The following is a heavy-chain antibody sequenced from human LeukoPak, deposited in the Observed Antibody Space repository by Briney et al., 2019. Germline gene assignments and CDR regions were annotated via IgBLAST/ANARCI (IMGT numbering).Heavy chain of an antibody. CDR1: GYTFTSYG. CDR2: ISAYNGNT. D-gene: IGHD2-2*01. CDR3: ARVDGCSSTSCYEPPTY. V-gene: IGHV1-18*01. J-gene: IGHJ4*02. Sequence: ASVKVSCKASGYTFTSYGISWVRQAPGQGLEWMGWISAYNGNTNYAQKLQGRVTMTTDTSTSTAYMELRSLRSDDTAVYYCARVDGCSSTSCYEPPTYWGQGTLVTVSS.